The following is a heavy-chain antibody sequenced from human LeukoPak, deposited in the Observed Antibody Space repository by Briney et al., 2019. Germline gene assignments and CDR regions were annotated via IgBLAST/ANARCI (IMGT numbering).Heavy chain of an antibody. D-gene: IGHD2/OR15-2a*01. CDR3: AREGSKGLSRADAFDI. CDR2: IIPIFGTT. J-gene: IGHJ3*02. CDR1: GGTFNSYT. Sequence: SVKVSCKASGGTFNSYTISWVRQPPGQGLEWMGGIIPIFGTTNYAQKLQARVTITADESTNTAYMELSSLRSEDTAVYYCAREGSKGLSRADAFDIWGQGTMVTVSS. V-gene: IGHV1-69*13.